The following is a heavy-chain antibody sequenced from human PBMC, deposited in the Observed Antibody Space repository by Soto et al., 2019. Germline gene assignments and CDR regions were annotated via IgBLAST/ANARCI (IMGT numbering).Heavy chain of an antibody. Sequence: QVQLVQSGAEGKKPGASVKVSCKASGYTFTSYGITWVRHAHGQGLEWMGWLSAYTGNTNYEQKFQGRVTMTRATSISKAYMELSRLRSDDTAVYYFARSPVYISSWILSPFFDYWGQGSLDTVSS. V-gene: IGHV1-18*04. D-gene: IGHD6-13*01. CDR1: GYTFTSYG. CDR3: ARSPVYISSWILSPFFDY. CDR2: LSAYTGNT. J-gene: IGHJ4*02.